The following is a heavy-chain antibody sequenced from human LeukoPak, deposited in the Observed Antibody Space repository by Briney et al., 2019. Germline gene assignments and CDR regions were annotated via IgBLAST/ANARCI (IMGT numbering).Heavy chain of an antibody. D-gene: IGHD5-24*01. J-gene: IGHJ4*02. CDR3: GRVGDGYNDNY. CDR1: GFTVSSDY. CDR2: ITSGGST. Sequence: GGSLRLSCAASGFTVSSDYMGWVRQAPEKGLEWVSLITSGGSTYYADSLKGRFTISRDNSKNTLYLQMNSLRAEDTAVYYCGRVGDGYNDNYWGQGTLVTVSS. V-gene: IGHV3-66*01.